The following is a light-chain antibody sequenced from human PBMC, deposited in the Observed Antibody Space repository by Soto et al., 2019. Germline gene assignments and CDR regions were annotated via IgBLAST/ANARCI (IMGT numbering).Light chain of an antibody. CDR1: QGISNY. J-gene: IGKJ1*01. CDR3: QKYNSTPPST. CDR2: AAS. V-gene: IGKV1-27*01. Sequence: DIQMTQSPSSLSASVGDRVTITCRASQGISNYLAWYQQKPGKVPKLLIYAASTLQSGLPSRFSGSRSGTDFTLTISSLQPEDVATYYCQKYNSTPPSTFGQGTKVEIK.